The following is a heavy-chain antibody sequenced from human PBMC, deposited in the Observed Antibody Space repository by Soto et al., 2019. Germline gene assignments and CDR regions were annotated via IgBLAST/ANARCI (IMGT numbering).Heavy chain of an antibody. J-gene: IGHJ6*03. D-gene: IGHD2-2*01. V-gene: IGHV4-59*01. Sequence: PSETLSLTCTVSGGSISSYYWSWIRQPPGKGLEWIGYIYYSGSTNYNPSLKSRVTISVDTSKNQFSLKLSSVTAADTAVYYCARDIVVVPAASHYMDVWGKGTTVTVSS. CDR3: ARDIVVVPAASHYMDV. CDR1: GGSISSYY. CDR2: IYYSGST.